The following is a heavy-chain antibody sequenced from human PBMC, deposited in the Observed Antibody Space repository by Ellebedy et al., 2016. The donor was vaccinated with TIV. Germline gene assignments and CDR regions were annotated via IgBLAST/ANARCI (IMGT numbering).Heavy chain of an antibody. CDR2: IKSNTDGGTT. J-gene: IGHJ4*02. CDR1: GFTFSSAW. CDR3: TTYLYCGRSGCHYGRVDN. Sequence: GESLKISCSASGFTFSSAWMSWVRQAPGKGLGWVGRIKSNTDGGTTDYTAPVKCRFTISRDDSKNTLYLQMNSLETEDTAVYFCTTYLYCGRSGCHYGRVDNWGQGTLVTVSS. D-gene: IGHD2-21*01. V-gene: IGHV3-15*01.